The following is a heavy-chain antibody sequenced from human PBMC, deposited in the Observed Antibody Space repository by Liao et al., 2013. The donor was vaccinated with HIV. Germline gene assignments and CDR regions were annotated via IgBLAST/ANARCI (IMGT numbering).Heavy chain of an antibody. V-gene: IGHV4-39*07. D-gene: IGHD3-3*01. CDR1: GGSISSNSYYY. Sequence: QLQLQESGPGLVKPSETLSLTCTVSGGSISSNSYYYWGWIRQPPGKGLEWIGSIYYGGSTDYNPSLKSRVTISIDRSKNHLSLKLSSVTAADTAVYYCAREKYYDFWSGYYGDYYYYMDVWGKGTTVTVSS. J-gene: IGHJ6*03. CDR2: IYYGGST. CDR3: AREKYYDFWSGYYGDYYYYMDV.